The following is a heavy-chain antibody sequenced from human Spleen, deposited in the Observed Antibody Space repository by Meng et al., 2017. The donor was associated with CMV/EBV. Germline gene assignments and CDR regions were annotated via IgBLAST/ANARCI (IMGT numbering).Heavy chain of an antibody. Sequence: GGSLRLSCAASGFTVSSSYMSWVRQAPGKGLEWVSTIYSDGRTYYADSVKGRFTISRDNSRKTLYLQINSLRAEDTAMYYCAKGDYIRNAFDIWGQGTLVTVSS. CDR3: AKGDYIRNAFDI. D-gene: IGHD4-11*01. J-gene: IGHJ3*02. V-gene: IGHV3-66*02. CDR2: IYSDGRT. CDR1: GFTVSSSY.